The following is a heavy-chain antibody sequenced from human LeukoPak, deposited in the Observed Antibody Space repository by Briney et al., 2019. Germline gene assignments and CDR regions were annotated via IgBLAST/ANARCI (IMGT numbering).Heavy chain of an antibody. V-gene: IGHV3-23*01. CDR3: AKDGDIVVVPAATDFDY. CDR2: ISGSGGST. Sequence: GGSLRLSCAASGFTFSSYAMSWVRQAPGKGLEWVSAISGSGGSTYYADSVKGRFTIPRDNSKNTLYLQMNSLRAEDTAVYYCAKDGDIVVVPAATDFDYWGQGTLVTVSS. J-gene: IGHJ4*02. CDR1: GFTFSSYA. D-gene: IGHD2-2*01.